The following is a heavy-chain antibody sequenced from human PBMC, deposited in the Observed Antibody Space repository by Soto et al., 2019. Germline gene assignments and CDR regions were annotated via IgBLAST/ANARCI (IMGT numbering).Heavy chain of an antibody. CDR2: VSIGGST. J-gene: IGHJ4*02. V-gene: IGHV3-23*01. Sequence: PVGSLRVSCAASGFTFSSYAMGWVRQGPGKGLEWVAVVSIGGSTHYANSVRGRFTISRDNSKKTLSLQMNSLTAEDTAVYFCAKRRGAGGHFDYWGQGALVTVSS. CDR3: AKRRGAGGHFDY. D-gene: IGHD2-15*01. CDR1: GFTFSSYA.